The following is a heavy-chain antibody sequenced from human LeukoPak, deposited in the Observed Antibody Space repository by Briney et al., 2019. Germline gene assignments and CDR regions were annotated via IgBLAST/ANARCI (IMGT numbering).Heavy chain of an antibody. D-gene: IGHD3-22*01. CDR1: GFTFSSYW. J-gene: IGHJ4*02. V-gene: IGHV3-7*03. CDR2: IKQDGSEK. Sequence: GGSLRLSCAASGFTFSSYWMSWVRQAPGKGLEWVANIKQDGSEKYYVDSVKGRFTISRDNAKNSLYLQMNSLRPEDTALYYCAKDIDDSRGYYYVFEYWGQGTLVTVSS. CDR3: AKDIDDSRGYYYVFEY.